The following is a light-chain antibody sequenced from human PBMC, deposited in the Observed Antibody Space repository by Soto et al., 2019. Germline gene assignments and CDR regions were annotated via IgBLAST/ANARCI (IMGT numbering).Light chain of an antibody. CDR3: QQYNDWPWT. CDR2: AAS. CDR1: QSVSSN. Sequence: EIVMTQSPATLSVSPGERATLSCRASQSVSSNLAWYQQKPGLAPRLLFYAASTRATGIPARFSGSGSGTEFTLTFSSLQSEDFAVYYCQQYNDWPWTLGQGTKVEIK. J-gene: IGKJ1*01. V-gene: IGKV3-15*01.